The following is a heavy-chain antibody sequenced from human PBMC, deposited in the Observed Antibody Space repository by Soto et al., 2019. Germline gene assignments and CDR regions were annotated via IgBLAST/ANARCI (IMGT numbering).Heavy chain of an antibody. D-gene: IGHD6-13*01. J-gene: IGHJ4*02. Sequence: EVQLLESGGGLVQPGGSLRLPCAASGFTFSSYAMTWVRQAPGKGLEWVSTISSSGSSTYYADSVKGRFTVSRDNSENTMDLQMNRLRAEETAVYYWAKSPWGQAAYHFDYWGQGTLVTVSS. V-gene: IGHV3-23*01. CDR3: AKSPWGQAAYHFDY. CDR2: ISSSGSST. CDR1: GFTFSSYA.